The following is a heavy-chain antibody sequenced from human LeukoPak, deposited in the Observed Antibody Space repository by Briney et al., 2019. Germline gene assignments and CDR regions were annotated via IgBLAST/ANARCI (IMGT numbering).Heavy chain of an antibody. D-gene: IGHD3-22*01. CDR3: ASRAGEYYYDSSGYYYFDY. CDR1: GFTFSSYA. V-gene: IGHV3-7*01. Sequence: GGSLRLSCAASGFTFSSYAMHWVRQAPGKGLEWVANIKQDGSEKYYVDSVKGRFTISRDNAKNSLYLQMNSLRAEDTAVYYCASRAGEYYYDSSGYYYFDYWGQGTLVTVSS. J-gene: IGHJ4*02. CDR2: IKQDGSEK.